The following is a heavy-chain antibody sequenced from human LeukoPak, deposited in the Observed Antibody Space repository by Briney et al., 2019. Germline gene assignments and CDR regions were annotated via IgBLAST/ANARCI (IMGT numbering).Heavy chain of an antibody. V-gene: IGHV3-30*02. D-gene: IGHD4-17*01. Sequence: GGSLRLSCEASGFTFNNYGMHWVRQAPGKGLEWVAFIRYDGSHKYYADSVKGRFTISRDNSRNTLYLQMSSLRAEDTAVYYCVRMGRYGDYDYWGQGTLVTVSS. CDR3: VRMGRYGDYDY. CDR2: IRYDGSHK. J-gene: IGHJ4*02. CDR1: GFTFNNYG.